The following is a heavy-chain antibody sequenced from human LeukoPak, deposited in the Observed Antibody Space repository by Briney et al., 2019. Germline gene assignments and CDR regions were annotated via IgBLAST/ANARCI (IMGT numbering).Heavy chain of an antibody. V-gene: IGHV3-23*01. CDR2: ISGSGGST. Sequence: GGSLRLSCAASGFTFSSYGMSWVCQAPGKGLEWVSAISGSGGSTYYADSVKGRFTISRDNSKNTLYLQMNSLRAEDTAVYYCAKDGRWELLREYYFDYWGQGTLVTVSS. CDR1: GFTFSSYG. CDR3: AKDGRWELLREYYFDY. J-gene: IGHJ4*02. D-gene: IGHD1-26*01.